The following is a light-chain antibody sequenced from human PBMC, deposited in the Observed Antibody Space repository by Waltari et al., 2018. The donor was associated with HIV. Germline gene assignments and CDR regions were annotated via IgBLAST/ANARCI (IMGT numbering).Light chain of an antibody. CDR2: GII. J-gene: IGLJ1*01. Sequence: QSVLTQPPSVSGAPGQRFTISCTWSCSNIWAGCDVHCYQQDPGTAPKLLIYGIINRPSGVPDRFSGSKSGASASLAITGLQAEDEADYYCQSYDSSLSGSRVFGTGTKVTVL. CDR3: QSYDSSLSGSRV. CDR1: CSNIWAGCD. V-gene: IGLV1-40*01.